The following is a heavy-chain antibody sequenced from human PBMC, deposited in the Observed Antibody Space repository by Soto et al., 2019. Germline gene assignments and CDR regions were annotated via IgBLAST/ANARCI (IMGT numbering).Heavy chain of an antibody. Sequence: GGSLRLSCAASGFPFSRYEMNWVRQAPGKGLEWISYISESCTSMYYADAVKGRFAISRDNAQNSLYLQMNSLRIEDTAVYYCARDQEVHDSRGHKIRAMDVWGQGTTVTVSS. CDR1: GFPFSRYE. V-gene: IGHV3-48*03. J-gene: IGHJ6*02. CDR3: ARDQEVHDSRGHKIRAMDV. D-gene: IGHD6-19*01. CDR2: ISESCTSM.